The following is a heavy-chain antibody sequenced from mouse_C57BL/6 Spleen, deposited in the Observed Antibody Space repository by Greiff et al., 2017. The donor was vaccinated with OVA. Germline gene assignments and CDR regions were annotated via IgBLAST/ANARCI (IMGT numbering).Heavy chain of an antibody. CDR3: ARGDDGYYLFAY. Sequence: QVQLKESGAELAKPGASVKLSCKASGYTFTSYWMHWVKQRPGQGLEWIGYINPSSGYTKYNQKFKDKATLTADKSSSTAYMQLSSLKYEDSAVYYCARGDDGYYLFAYWGQGTLVTVSA. CDR2: INPSSGYT. CDR1: GYTFTSYW. V-gene: IGHV1-7*01. D-gene: IGHD2-3*01. J-gene: IGHJ3*01.